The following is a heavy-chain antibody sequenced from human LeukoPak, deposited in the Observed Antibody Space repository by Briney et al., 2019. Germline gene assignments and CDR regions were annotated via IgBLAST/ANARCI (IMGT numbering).Heavy chain of an antibody. D-gene: IGHD1-26*01. CDR3: ARGGASSRYFDS. V-gene: IGHV4-59*01. CDR1: SGCIGTVF. CDR2: NSHSGDS. Sequence: SETLSLTCTVSSGCIGTVFWSCIRDPPGRGLGWIGFNSHSGDSNYNPSLKSRVTISVDSSKDQFSLKMTSVTAADTAVYYCARGGASSRYFDSWGQGTLVTVSS. J-gene: IGHJ4*02.